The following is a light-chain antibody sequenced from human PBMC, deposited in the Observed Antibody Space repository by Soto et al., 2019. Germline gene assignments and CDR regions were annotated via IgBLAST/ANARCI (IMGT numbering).Light chain of an antibody. CDR1: RDIGND. CDR2: AAS. Sequence: AIQMTQSPSSLSASVGDRVTITCRASRDIGNDLGWYQQKPGKAPKHLIFAASNLQSGVPSRFSGGGSGTDFTLTISSLQAEDFAPYYCLQHFSFSWTFGQGTKVE. CDR3: LQHFSFSWT. J-gene: IGKJ1*01. V-gene: IGKV1-6*01.